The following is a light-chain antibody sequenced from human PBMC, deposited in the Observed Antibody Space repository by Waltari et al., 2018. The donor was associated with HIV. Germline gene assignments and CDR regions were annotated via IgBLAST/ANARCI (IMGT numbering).Light chain of an antibody. CDR1: QGISNF. CDR3: QKYDSGPFT. J-gene: IGKJ3*01. CDR2: EAS. V-gene: IGKV1-27*01. Sequence: DVRVTQSPSSLSASVGDRVTITCRASQGISNFLAWYQQKPGKVPKLLINEASALQSEVPSRFSGSGSGIEFNLTISSLQAEDIGSYYCQKYDSGPFTFGPGTKVNIK.